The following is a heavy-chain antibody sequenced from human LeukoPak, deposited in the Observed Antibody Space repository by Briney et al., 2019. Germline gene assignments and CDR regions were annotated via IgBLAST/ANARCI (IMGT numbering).Heavy chain of an antibody. J-gene: IGHJ6*03. D-gene: IGHD3-3*01. CDR1: GGTFSSYA. Sequence: SVKVSCKASGGTFSSYAVSWVRQAPGQGLEWMGGIIPIFGTANYAQKFQGRVTITTDESTSTAYMELSSLRSEDTAVYYCARHKYYASRSGYYMDVWGKGTTVTVSS. CDR2: IIPIFGTA. CDR3: ARHKYYASRSGYYMDV. V-gene: IGHV1-69*05.